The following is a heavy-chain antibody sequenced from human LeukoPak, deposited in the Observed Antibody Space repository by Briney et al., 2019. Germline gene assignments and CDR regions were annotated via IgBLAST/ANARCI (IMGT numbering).Heavy chain of an antibody. CDR1: GDSISGKY. CDR2: IYSSGTT. CDR3: ARLDILVPRAVEWFDP. V-gene: IGHV4-4*07. Sequence: SETLSLTCIVSGDSISGKYWSWIRRPAGKGLEWLGRIYSSGTTDYSPSLMSRATMSLDTSKNHISLRLRSVTAADTAVYYCARLDILVPRAVEWFDPWGQGTVVTVSS. D-gene: IGHD2-2*01. J-gene: IGHJ5*01.